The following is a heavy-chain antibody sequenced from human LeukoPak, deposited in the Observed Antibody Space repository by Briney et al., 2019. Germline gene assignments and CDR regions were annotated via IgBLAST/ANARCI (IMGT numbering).Heavy chain of an antibody. J-gene: IGHJ4*02. Sequence: GGPLRLSCAASGFTFSSYSMNWVRQAPGKGLEWVSSISSSSSYIYYADSVKGRFTISRDNAKNSLYLQMNSLRAEDTAVYYCARARGLRYFTDYWGQGTLVTVSS. CDR3: ARARGLRYFTDY. D-gene: IGHD3-9*01. CDR1: GFTFSSYS. V-gene: IGHV3-21*01. CDR2: ISSSSSYI.